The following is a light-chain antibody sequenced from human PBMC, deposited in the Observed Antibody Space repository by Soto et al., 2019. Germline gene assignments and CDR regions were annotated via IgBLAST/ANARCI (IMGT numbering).Light chain of an antibody. Sequence: QSALTQPASVSGSPGQSITIPCTGTSSDVGGYDYVSWYQQHPGKAPKLMIYNVRNRPSGGSNRFSGSSAGNTASLTSSGLQAEYEAAYYCSSYTSSSTVVFGGGTKLTVL. J-gene: IGLJ2*01. CDR3: SSYTSSSTVV. CDR2: NVR. CDR1: SSDVGGYDY. V-gene: IGLV2-14*01.